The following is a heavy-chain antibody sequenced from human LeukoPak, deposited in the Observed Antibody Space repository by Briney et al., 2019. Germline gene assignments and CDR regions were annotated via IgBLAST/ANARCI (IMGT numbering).Heavy chain of an antibody. V-gene: IGHV3-23*01. CDR3: AKLDRSGYDVVFVSFDY. D-gene: IGHD5-12*01. Sequence: GGTLRLSCAASGFTFSSYGMSWVRQAPGKGLEWVSAISGSGGSTYYADSVKGRFTISRDNSKNTLYLQMNSLRAEDTAVYYCAKLDRSGYDVVFVSFDYWGQGTLVTVSS. J-gene: IGHJ4*02. CDR1: GFTFSSYG. CDR2: ISGSGGST.